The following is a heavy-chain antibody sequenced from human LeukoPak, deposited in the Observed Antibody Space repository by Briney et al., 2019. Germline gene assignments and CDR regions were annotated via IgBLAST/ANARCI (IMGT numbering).Heavy chain of an antibody. D-gene: IGHD6-13*01. V-gene: IGHV4-30-2*01. J-gene: IGHJ4*02. CDR3: ARESAAAGKALDY. Sequence: PSESLSLTCAVSGGSISSGGYSWRWIRQPPGKGLEWIGYIYHSGSTYYNPSLKSRVTISVDRSKNQFSLKLSSVTAADTAVYYCARESAAAGKALDYWGQGTLVTVSS. CDR1: GGSISSGGYS. CDR2: IYHSGST.